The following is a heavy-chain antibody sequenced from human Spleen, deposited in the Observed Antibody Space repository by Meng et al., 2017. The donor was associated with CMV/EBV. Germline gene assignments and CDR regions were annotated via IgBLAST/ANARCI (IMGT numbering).Heavy chain of an antibody. Sequence: GGSLRLSCAASGFTFSGYAMNWVRQAPGKGLAWVSAVSGSGGATSYADSVRGRFTISRDNSKNTVYLQMNSLRAEDTAVYYCAKDQEAVAGFDFDYWGQGMLVTVSS. CDR3: AKDQEAVAGFDFDY. CDR1: GFTFSGYA. J-gene: IGHJ4*02. CDR2: VSGSGGAT. V-gene: IGHV3-23*01. D-gene: IGHD6-19*01.